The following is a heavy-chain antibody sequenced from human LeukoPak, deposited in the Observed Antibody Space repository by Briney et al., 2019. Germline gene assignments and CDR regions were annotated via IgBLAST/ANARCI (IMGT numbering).Heavy chain of an antibody. J-gene: IGHJ4*02. V-gene: IGHV4-39*01. CDR3: ARHEDRNWYFDH. CDR2: IYYSGST. D-gene: IGHD1-1*01. CDR1: GGSISSSYYY. Sequence: PSETLSLTCTVSGGSISSSYYYWGWIRQPPGKGLEWIGTIYYSGSTYYNPSLKSRVTISVDTSANQFSLKLSSVTAPDTAVYYCARHEDRNWYFDHWGQGTPVTVSS.